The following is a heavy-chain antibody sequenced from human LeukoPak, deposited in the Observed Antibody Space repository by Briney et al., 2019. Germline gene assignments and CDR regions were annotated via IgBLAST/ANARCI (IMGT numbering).Heavy chain of an antibody. Sequence: SETLSLTCTVSGGSISSSSHYWGWIRQPPGKGLEWIGNMFYTGSTYYNPSLKSRVTISVDTSRNQFSLKLSSVTAADTAVYYCVAVRFLEWSIDYWGQGTLVTVSS. CDR2: MFYTGST. J-gene: IGHJ4*02. D-gene: IGHD3-3*01. CDR1: GGSISSSSHY. CDR3: VAVRFLEWSIDY. V-gene: IGHV4-39*07.